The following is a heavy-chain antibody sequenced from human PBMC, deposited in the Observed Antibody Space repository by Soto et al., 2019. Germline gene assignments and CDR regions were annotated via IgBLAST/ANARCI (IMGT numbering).Heavy chain of an antibody. D-gene: IGHD4-17*01. CDR1: GGTFISYA. CDR2: IIPIFGTA. J-gene: IGHJ5*02. V-gene: IGHV1-69*13. CDR3: ARLSMTTVAP. Sequence: GASVKVSCKASGGTFISYAISWVRQAPGQGLEWMGGIIPIFGTANYAQKFQGRVAITADESTSTAYMELSSLRSEDTAVYYCARLSMTTVAPWGQGTLVTVSS.